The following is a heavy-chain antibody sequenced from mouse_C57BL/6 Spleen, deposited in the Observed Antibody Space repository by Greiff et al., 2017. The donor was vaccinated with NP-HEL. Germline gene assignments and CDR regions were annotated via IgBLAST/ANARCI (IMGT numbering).Heavy chain of an antibody. J-gene: IGHJ1*03. V-gene: IGHV5-17*01. CDR1: GFTFSDYG. CDR2: ISSGSSTI. Sequence: EVKLVESGGGLVKPGGSLKLSCAASGFTFSDYGMHWVRQAPEKGLEWVAYISSGSSTIYYADTVKGRFTISRDNAKNTLFLQMTSLRSEDTAMYYCARSTVVDWYFDVWGTGTTVTVSS. CDR3: ARSTVVDWYFDV. D-gene: IGHD1-1*01.